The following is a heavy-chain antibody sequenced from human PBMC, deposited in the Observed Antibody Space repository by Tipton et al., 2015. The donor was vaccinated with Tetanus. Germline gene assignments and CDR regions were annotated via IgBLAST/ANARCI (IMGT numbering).Heavy chain of an antibody. CDR2: ILYTGST. CDR1: GGSISSGGFY. CDR3: ARGGWFPTYFDL. D-gene: IGHD6-19*01. J-gene: IGHJ2*01. Sequence: TLSLTCTVSGGSISSGGFYWTWIRQHPGKGLEWIGYILYTGSTYNTPSLKSRVTISVDTSKNQFSLKLTSVTAADTAVYFCARGGWFPTYFDLWGRGTLVTVSS. V-gene: IGHV4-31*03.